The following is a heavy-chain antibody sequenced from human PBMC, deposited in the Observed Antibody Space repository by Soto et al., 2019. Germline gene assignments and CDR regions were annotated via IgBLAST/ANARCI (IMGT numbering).Heavy chain of an antibody. CDR2: INHSGST. CDR3: ARTSRLTGYYTPFDY. Sequence: SETLSLTCAVYGGSFSGYYWSWIRQPPGKGLEWIGEINHSGSTNYNPSLKSRVTISVDTSKNQFSLKLSSVTAADTAVYYCARTSRLTGYYTPFDYWGQGTLVTVSS. J-gene: IGHJ4*02. D-gene: IGHD3-9*01. CDR1: GGSFSGYY. V-gene: IGHV4-34*01.